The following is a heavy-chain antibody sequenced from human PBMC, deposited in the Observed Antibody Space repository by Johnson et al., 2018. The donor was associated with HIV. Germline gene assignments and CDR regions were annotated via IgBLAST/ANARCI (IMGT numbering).Heavy chain of an antibody. CDR1: GFTFSSYA. CDR3: AKIWGDIAATGDAFDI. Sequence: QVLLVESGGGVVQPGRSLRLSCAASGFTFSSYAMHWVRQAPGKGLEWVAVISYDGRDAYYADSVKGRFTSSRDNSKNTLYLQMDSLRPEDTAVYYCAKIWGDIAATGDAFDIWGQGTMVTVSS. V-gene: IGHV3-30-3*02. CDR2: ISYDGRDA. J-gene: IGHJ3*02. D-gene: IGHD5-12*01.